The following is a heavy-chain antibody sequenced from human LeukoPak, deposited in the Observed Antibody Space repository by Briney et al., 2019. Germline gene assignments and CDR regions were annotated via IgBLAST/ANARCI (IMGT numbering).Heavy chain of an antibody. Sequence: GESLKISCKGSGYSFTSYWIGWVRQMPGKGLEWMGIIYPGDSDTRYSPSFQGQVTISADESISTAYLQWSSLKASDTAMYYCARQGCSGGSCYYDWENNWFDPWGQGTLVTVSS. V-gene: IGHV5-51*01. CDR3: ARQGCSGGSCYYDWENNWFDP. J-gene: IGHJ5*02. D-gene: IGHD2-15*01. CDR1: GYSFTSYW. CDR2: IYPGDSDT.